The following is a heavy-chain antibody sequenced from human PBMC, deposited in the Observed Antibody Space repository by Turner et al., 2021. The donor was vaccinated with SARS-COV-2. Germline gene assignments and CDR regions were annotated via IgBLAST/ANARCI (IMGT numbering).Heavy chain of an antibody. Sequence: EVQLVETGGGSIQPGGSLRLSCAVSGSTFSSNCMSWVRQAPGKGLEWVSVSCRGSTYYADYGRGRFSISRDNSKNSLYLQMNSLRAEDTAVYYCAGEGYCSGGTCEGPFDFWGQGTLVTVSS. CDR3: AGEGYCSGGTCEGPFDF. J-gene: IGHJ4*02. CDR2: SCRGST. D-gene: IGHD2-15*01. CDR1: GSTFSSNC. V-gene: IGHV3-53*02.